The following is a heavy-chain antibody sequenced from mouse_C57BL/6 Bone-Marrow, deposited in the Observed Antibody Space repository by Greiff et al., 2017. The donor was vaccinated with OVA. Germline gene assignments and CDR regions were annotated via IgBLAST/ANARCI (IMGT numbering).Heavy chain of an antibody. CDR3: ARPTVVPGFAY. CDR1: GFTFSDYG. V-gene: IGHV5-17*01. J-gene: IGHJ3*01. Sequence: EVQVVESGGGLVKPGGSLKLSCAASGFTFSDYGMHWVRQAPEKGLEWVAYISSGSSTNYYADTVKGRFTISRDNAKNTLFLQMTSLRSEDTAMYYCARPTVVPGFAYWGQGTLVTVSA. CDR2: ISSGSSTN. D-gene: IGHD1-1*01.